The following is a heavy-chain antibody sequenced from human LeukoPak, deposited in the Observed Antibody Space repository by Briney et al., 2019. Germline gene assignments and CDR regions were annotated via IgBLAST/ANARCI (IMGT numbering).Heavy chain of an antibody. V-gene: IGHV4-59*01. D-gene: IGHD3-10*01. Sequence: ETLSLTCTGSGGSISNYYWSWIRQPPGKGLEWIGYIYYSGSTNYNPSLKSRVSISLDTSKNHFSLKLSSVTAADTAVYYCASGEVTFDYWGQGTLVSVSS. CDR1: GGSISNYY. CDR3: ASGEVTFDY. J-gene: IGHJ4*02. CDR2: IYYSGST.